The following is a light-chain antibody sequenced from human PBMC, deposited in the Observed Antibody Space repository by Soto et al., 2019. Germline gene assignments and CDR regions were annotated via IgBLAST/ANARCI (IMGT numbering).Light chain of an antibody. Sequence: QSALTQPRSVSGSPGQSFTISCTGTSSDVGGYNYVSWYQQHPGKAPKLMIYDVSKRPSGVPDRFSGSKSGNTASLTISGLQAEDEADYSCCSYAGSYVFGTGTKLTVL. CDR2: DVS. J-gene: IGLJ1*01. V-gene: IGLV2-11*01. CDR1: SSDVGGYNY. CDR3: CSYAGSYV.